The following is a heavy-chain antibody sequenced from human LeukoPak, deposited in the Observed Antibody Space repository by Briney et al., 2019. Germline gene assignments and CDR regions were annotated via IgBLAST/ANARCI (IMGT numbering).Heavy chain of an antibody. V-gene: IGHV1-46*01. CDR2: INPSGGST. J-gene: IGHJ6*03. CDR3: ARGRLMRWLQNRYYYMDV. Sequence: ASVKVSCKASGYTFTNYYMHWVRQAPGQGLEWMGRINPSGGSTSYAQKFQGRVTMTRDMSTSTVYMELSSLRSEDTAVYYCARGRLMRWLQNRYYYMDVWGKGTTVTVSS. CDR1: GYTFTNYY. D-gene: IGHD5-24*01.